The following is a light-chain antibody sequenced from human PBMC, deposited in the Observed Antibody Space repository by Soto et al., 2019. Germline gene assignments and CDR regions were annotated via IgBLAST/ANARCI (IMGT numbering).Light chain of an antibody. V-gene: IGLV2-18*02. Sequence: QSALTQPPSVSGSPGQSVTMSCTGTSSDVGSYNRVSWYQQPPGTAPKLIIYEVTNRPSGVSVRFSGSKSANMASLTISGLQAEDEADYYCASYTSSRVWVFGGGTKLTVL. J-gene: IGLJ3*02. CDR2: EVT. CDR1: SSDVGSYNR. CDR3: ASYTSSRVWV.